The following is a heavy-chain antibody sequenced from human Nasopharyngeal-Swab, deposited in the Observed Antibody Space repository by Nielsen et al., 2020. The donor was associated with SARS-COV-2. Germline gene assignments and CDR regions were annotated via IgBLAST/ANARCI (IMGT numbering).Heavy chain of an antibody. V-gene: IGHV4-34*01. Sequence: WIRQPPGKGLEWIGEINHSGSTYYNPSLKSRVTISVDTSKNQFSLNLSSVTAADTAVYYCARVVMVRGVSYYYYMDVWGKGTTVTVSS. D-gene: IGHD3-10*01. J-gene: IGHJ6*03. CDR2: INHSGST. CDR3: ARVVMVRGVSYYYYMDV.